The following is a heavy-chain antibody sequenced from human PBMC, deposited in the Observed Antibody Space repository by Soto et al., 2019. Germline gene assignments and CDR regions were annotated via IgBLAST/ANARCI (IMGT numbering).Heavy chain of an antibody. V-gene: IGHV4-39*01. J-gene: IGHJ6*02. CDR2: IYYSGST. D-gene: IGHD6-13*01. Sequence: SETLSLTCTVSGGSISSSSYYWGWIRQPPGKGLEWIGSIYYSGSTYYNPSLKSRVTISVDTSKRQFSLKVRSVTAADTAVYYCARGKRGSSWYRGEEKYYYYGMDVWGQGTPVTVSS. CDR1: GGSISSSSYY. CDR3: ARGKRGSSWYRGEEKYYYYGMDV.